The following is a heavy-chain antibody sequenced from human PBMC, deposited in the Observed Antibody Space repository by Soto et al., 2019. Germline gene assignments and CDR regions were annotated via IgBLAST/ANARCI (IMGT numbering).Heavy chain of an antibody. CDR1: GDSVSSNSAA. V-gene: IGHV6-1*01. D-gene: IGHD1-7*01. J-gene: IGHJ6*03. Sequence: QVQLQQSGPGLVKPSQTLSLTCAISGDSVSSNSAAWNWIRRSPSGGLEWLGRTYYRSRWYNDYAVSVRSRITINPDTSKNQFSLHLNSVTPEDTAVYYCAGTTSHQWYYMDVWGKGTTVTVSS. CDR3: AGTTSHQWYYMDV. CDR2: TYYRSRWYN.